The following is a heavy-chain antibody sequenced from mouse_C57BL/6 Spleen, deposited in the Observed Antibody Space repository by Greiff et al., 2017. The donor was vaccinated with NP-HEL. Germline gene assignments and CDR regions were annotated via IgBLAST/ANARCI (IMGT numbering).Heavy chain of an antibody. CDR2: ISDGGSYT. CDR1: GFTFSSYA. V-gene: IGHV5-4*01. Sequence: EVKLVESGGGLVKPGGSLKLSCAASGFTFSSYAMSWVRQTPEKRLEWVATISDGGSYTYYPDNVKGRFTISRDNAKNNLYLQMSHLKSEDTAMYYCARDGVYDYDVAWFAYWGQGTLVTVSA. CDR3: ARDGVYDYDVAWFAY. J-gene: IGHJ3*01. D-gene: IGHD2-4*01.